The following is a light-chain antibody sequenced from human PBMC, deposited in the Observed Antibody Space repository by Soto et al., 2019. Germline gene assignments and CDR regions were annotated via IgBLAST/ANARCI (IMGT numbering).Light chain of an antibody. J-gene: IGKJ3*01. CDR2: DAS. CDR1: QDISNY. CDR3: QHHYNLPLS. Sequence: DIQMTQSPSSLSASVGDRVTITCQASQDISNYLNWYQQKPVKAPKLLIYDASNLEVVVPSRFSGRGSGTGFTFTIMCLQPEVFARGVCQHHYNLPLSFGPGTTVD. V-gene: IGKV1-33*01.